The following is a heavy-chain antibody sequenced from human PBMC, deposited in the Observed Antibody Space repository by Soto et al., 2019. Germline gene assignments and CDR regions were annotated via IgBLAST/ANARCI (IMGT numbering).Heavy chain of an antibody. CDR1: GGTFSSYA. D-gene: IGHD3-10*01. Sequence: QVQLVQSGAEVKKPGSSVKVSCKASGGTFSSYAINWVRQAPGQGLEWMGGIIPIFGTANDEQKFQGRVTITADESTSTSYMELSSLRSEDTAVYYCARDLGYYGQTPFDYWGQGTLVTVSS. CDR3: ARDLGYYGQTPFDY. J-gene: IGHJ4*02. V-gene: IGHV1-69*01. CDR2: IIPIFGTA.